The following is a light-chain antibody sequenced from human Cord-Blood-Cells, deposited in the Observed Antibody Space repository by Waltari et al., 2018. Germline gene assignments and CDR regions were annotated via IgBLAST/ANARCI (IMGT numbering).Light chain of an antibody. CDR3: CSYAGSSTYVV. CDR2: EGS. V-gene: IGLV2-23*01. Sequence: QSALTQPASVSGSPGQSITIPCTGTSSDVGSYNLVSWYQQHPGKAPKLMIYEGSKRPSGVSNRFSGSKSGNTASLTISGPQAEDEADYYCCSYAGSSTYVVFGGGTKLTVL. J-gene: IGLJ2*01. CDR1: SSDVGSYNL.